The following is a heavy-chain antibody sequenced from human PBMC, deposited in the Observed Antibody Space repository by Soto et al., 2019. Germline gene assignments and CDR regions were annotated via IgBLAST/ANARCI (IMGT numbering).Heavy chain of an antibody. CDR3: AKEKAMYYFDY. J-gene: IGHJ4*02. V-gene: IGHV3-30*18. CDR2: ISYDGSNK. CDR1: GFTFSSYG. Sequence: GGSLRLSCAASGFTFSSYGMHWVRQAPGKGLEWVAVISYDGSNKYYADSVKGRFTISRDNSKNTLYLQMNGLRAEDTAVYYCAKEKAMYYFDYWGQGTLVTVSS.